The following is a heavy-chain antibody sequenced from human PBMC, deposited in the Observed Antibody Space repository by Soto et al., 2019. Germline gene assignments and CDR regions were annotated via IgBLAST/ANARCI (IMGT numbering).Heavy chain of an antibody. D-gene: IGHD6-13*01. Sequence: SETLSLTCTVSGGSISSYYWSWIRQPPGKGLEWIGYIYYSGSTNYNPSLKSRVTISVDTSKNQFSLKLSSVTAADTAVYYCARAIDEQQLGLDYWGQGTLVTVSS. V-gene: IGHV4-59*01. CDR3: ARAIDEQQLGLDY. CDR1: GGSISSYY. J-gene: IGHJ4*02. CDR2: IYYSGST.